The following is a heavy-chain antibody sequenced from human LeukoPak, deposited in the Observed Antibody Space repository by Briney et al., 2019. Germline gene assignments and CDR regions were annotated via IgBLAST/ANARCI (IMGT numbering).Heavy chain of an antibody. D-gene: IGHD3-22*01. J-gene: IGHJ6*02. CDR1: GYSFTSYY. CDR3: AREPPSPYYYDSSGYYYYYYGMDV. CDR2: IIPILGIA. Sequence: ASVKVSCKASGYSFTSYYMHWVRQAPGQGLEWMGRIIPILGIANYAQKFQGRATITADKSTSTAYMELSSLRSEDTAVYYCAREPPSPYYYDSSGYYYYYYGMDVWGQGTTVTVSS. V-gene: IGHV1-69*04.